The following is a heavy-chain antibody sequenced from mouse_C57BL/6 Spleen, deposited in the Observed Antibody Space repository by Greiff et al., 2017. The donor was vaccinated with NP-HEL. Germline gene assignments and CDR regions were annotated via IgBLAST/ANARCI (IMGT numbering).Heavy chain of an antibody. CDR3: ARDYDYNYFDY. Sequence: EVHLVESGGGLVKPGGSLKLSCAASGFTFSSYAMSWVRQTPEKRLEWVATISDGGSYTYYPDNVKGRFTISRDKANNNLYLQMSHLKSEDTALYYCARDYDYNYFDYWGQGTTLTVSS. CDR2: ISDGGSYT. D-gene: IGHD2-4*01. J-gene: IGHJ2*01. CDR1: GFTFSSYA. V-gene: IGHV5-4*01.